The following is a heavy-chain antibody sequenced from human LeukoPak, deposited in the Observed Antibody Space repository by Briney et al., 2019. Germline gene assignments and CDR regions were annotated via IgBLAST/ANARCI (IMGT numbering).Heavy chain of an antibody. J-gene: IGHJ4*02. Sequence: PWGSLRLSCAASGFTFSSYSMNWVRQAPGKGLEWVSSISSSSSYIYYADSVKGRFTISRDNAKNSLYLQMNSLRAEDTAVYYCARGVGATTWVDYWGQGTLVTVSS. CDR1: GFTFSSYS. CDR3: ARGVGATTWVDY. D-gene: IGHD1-26*01. CDR2: ISSSSSYI. V-gene: IGHV3-21*01.